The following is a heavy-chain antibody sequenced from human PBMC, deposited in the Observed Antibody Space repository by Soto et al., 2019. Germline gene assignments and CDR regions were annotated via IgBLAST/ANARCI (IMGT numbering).Heavy chain of an antibody. CDR1: GFTFSVYA. V-gene: IGHV3-23*01. CDR3: ASLGVGDWANYYYYYGMDV. D-gene: IGHD2-21*02. CDR2: VTANGGST. Sequence: GGSLRLSCAATGFTFSVYAMTGVRQAPGKGLEWVSAVTANGGSTYSADSVKGRFTISRDNSKNTLFLQMNSLRAEDTAVYYCASLGVGDWANYYYYYGMDVWGQGTTVTVSS. J-gene: IGHJ6*02.